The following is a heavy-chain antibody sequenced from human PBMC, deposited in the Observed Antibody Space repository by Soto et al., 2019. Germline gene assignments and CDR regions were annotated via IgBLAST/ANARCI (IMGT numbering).Heavy chain of an antibody. D-gene: IGHD4-17*01. J-gene: IGHJ5*02. CDR1: GGSFIGYY. V-gene: IGHV4-34*01. CDR3: ARGGRYNWFDP. CDR2: INHSGST. Sequence: SETLSLTCAVYGGSFIGYYCVVIRQPPWKGLEWIVEINHSGSTNYNPSLKSRVTISVDTSKNQFSLKLSSVTAADTAVYYCARGGRYNWFDPWGQGTLVTVSS.